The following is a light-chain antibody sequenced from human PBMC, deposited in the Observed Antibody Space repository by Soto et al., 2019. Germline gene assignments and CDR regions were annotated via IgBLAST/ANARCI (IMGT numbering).Light chain of an antibody. CDR3: HQYNSYPWT. Sequence: DIQMTQSPSTLSASVGDSVTITCRASQNIRAWLAWYQQKPGKAPKLLIYKASNLYSGVPSRFSGSASGTEFTLTISSLQPDDFAIYYCHQYNSYPWTFGQGTKVDIK. CDR1: QNIRAW. V-gene: IGKV1-5*03. J-gene: IGKJ1*01. CDR2: KAS.